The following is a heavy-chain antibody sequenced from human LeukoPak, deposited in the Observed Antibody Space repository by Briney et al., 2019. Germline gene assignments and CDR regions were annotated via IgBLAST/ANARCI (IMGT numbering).Heavy chain of an antibody. CDR1: GFTFSSYA. CDR2: ISGSEGRT. V-gene: IGHV3-23*01. CDR3: AREGGYSYGIY. Sequence: PGASLRLSCATSGFTFSSYALSCVRQAPGKGREWDPAISGSEGRTYYAESVKGWFTTSRDNSKNTLYQQMNSQRAEDTAVYCCAREGGYSYGIYWGERTLVTVSS. D-gene: IGHD5-18*01. J-gene: IGHJ4*02.